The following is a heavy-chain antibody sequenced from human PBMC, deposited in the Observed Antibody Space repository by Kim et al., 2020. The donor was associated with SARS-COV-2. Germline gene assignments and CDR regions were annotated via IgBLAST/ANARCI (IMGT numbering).Heavy chain of an antibody. J-gene: IGHJ4*02. Sequence: YARSVKGRITINPDTSKNQFSRQLNSVTPEDTAVYYCARDRQRAGTGVDYWGQGTLVTVSS. CDR3: ARDRQRAGTGVDY. V-gene: IGHV6-1*01. D-gene: IGHD6-19*01.